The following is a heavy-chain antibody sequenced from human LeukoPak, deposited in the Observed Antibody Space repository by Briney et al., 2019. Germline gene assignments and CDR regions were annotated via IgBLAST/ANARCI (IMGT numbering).Heavy chain of an antibody. Sequence: GGSLRLSCGASGFTFNNYAMSWVRQAPGKGLEWVSAMSGSGGMTYTADSAKGRFTISRDNSKNTLDLQMSSLRADDTAIYYCARGPRQPDYWGQGTLVTVSS. D-gene: IGHD2-2*01. CDR3: ARGPRQPDY. J-gene: IGHJ4*02. CDR1: GFTFNNYA. V-gene: IGHV3-23*01. CDR2: MSGSGGMT.